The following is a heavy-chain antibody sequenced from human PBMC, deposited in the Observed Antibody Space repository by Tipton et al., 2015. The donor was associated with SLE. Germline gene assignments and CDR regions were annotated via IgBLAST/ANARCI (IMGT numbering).Heavy chain of an antibody. Sequence: TLSLTCSVSGGAISGYYWTWIRQSPGKALEWIGNIYYSGSPYYNPSLKSRVTISVNTSKNQFSLRLSSVTAADTAIYYCARLSGDSTWYVDLWGRGTLVTVSS. J-gene: IGHJ2*01. CDR2: IYYSGSP. D-gene: IGHD7-27*01. V-gene: IGHV4-59*12. CDR3: ARLSGDSTWYVDL. CDR1: GGAISGYY.